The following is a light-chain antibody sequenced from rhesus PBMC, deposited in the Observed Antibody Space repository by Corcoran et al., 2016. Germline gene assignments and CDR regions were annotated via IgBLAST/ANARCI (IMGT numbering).Light chain of an antibody. CDR1: QSVGIN. CDR2: SAF. J-gene: IGKJ4*01. Sequence: DIQMTQSPSSLSAFVGDTVTISSRASQSVGINLAWYQQKPGQAPNLLIKSAFSLQSGAPSRFSGSLSGSDYTLAISSLEGEDIGRYCCHQYFSYPPTFTGGTKV. V-gene: IGKV1-46*01. CDR3: HQYFSYPPT.